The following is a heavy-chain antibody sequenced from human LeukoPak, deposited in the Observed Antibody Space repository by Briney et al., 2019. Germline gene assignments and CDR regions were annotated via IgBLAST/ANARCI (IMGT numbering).Heavy chain of an antibody. J-gene: IGHJ5*02. CDR2: INHSGST. CDR3: ARGRGYYYGTGSYTSPNGFDP. D-gene: IGHD3-10*01. Sequence: PSETLTLTCAVYGGSFSGYYWSWIRQPPGKGLEWIGEINHSGSTNYNPSSKSRVTISVDTSKNQFSLKLSSVTAADTAVYYCARGRGYYYGTGSYTSPNGFDPWGKGTMVTVAS. CDR1: GGSFSGYY. V-gene: IGHV4-34*01.